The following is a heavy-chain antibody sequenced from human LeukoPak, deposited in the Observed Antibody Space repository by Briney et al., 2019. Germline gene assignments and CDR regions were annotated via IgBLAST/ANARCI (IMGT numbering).Heavy chain of an antibody. CDR1: GFTFSSYW. J-gene: IGHJ4*02. Sequence: GGSLRLSCAASGFTFSSYWMSWVRQAPGKGLEWVANIKEDGSEKYYVDSVKGRFTISRDNAKSSLYLQMNSLRAEDTAVYYCARDSFETDIDYWGQGTLVTVSS. D-gene: IGHD1-14*01. CDR2: IKEDGSEK. V-gene: IGHV3-7*01. CDR3: ARDSFETDIDY.